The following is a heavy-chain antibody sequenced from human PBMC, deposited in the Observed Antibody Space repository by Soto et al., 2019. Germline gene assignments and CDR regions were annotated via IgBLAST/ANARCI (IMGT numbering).Heavy chain of an antibody. CDR3: ARHFTTDRYYYYMDV. V-gene: IGHV4-39*01. Sequence: PSETLSLTCTVSGGSINSGGHYWGWIRQTPGKGLEWVGTIYYSGSTYYSPSLESRVTISVDTSKNRFSLRLSSVTAADTAVYYRARHFTTDRYYYYMDVWGKGTTVTVSS. CDR2: IYYSGST. CDR1: GGSINSGGHY. J-gene: IGHJ6*03.